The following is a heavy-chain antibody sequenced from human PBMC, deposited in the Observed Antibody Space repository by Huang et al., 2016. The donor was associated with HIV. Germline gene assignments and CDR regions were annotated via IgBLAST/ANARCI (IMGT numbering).Heavy chain of an antibody. CDR2: ISWNSGII. V-gene: IGHV3-9*01. D-gene: IGHD3-10*01. CDR3: ARRGVMVRGAHFDY. J-gene: IGHJ4*02. CDR1: GFTFDDYA. Sequence: EVQLVESGGGLVQPGRSLSFSCAASGFTFDDYAMHWVRQAPRKGVGWVSGISWNSGIIGYADSVKGRFTISRDNAKNSLYLQMNSLRAEDTALYYCARRGVMVRGAHFDYWGLGTLVTVSS.